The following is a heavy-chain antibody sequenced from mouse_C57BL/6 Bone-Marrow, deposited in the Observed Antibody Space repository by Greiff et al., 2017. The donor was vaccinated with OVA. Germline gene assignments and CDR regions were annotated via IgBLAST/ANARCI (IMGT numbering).Heavy chain of an antibody. V-gene: IGHV1-52*01. J-gene: IGHJ4*01. CDR3: ARDTTGVGRGVDY. D-gene: IGHD1-1*01. CDR1: GYTFTSYW. Sequence: VQLQQPGAELVRPGSSVKLSCKASGYTFTSYWMHWVKQRPIQGLEWIGNIDPSDSETHYNQKFKDKATLTVDKSSSTAYMQLSSLTSEDSAVYYCARDTTGVGRGVDYWGQGTSVTVSS. CDR2: IDPSDSET.